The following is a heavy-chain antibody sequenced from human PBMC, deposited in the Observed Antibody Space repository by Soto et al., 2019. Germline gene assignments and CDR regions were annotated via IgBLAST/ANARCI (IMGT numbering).Heavy chain of an antibody. CDR2: IWYDGSNK. V-gene: IGHV3-33*01. D-gene: IGHD6-6*01. CDR3: ARDYGAARPFSYYGMDV. Sequence: SLRLSCAASGFTFSSYGMHWVRQAPGKGLEWVAVIWYDGSNKYYADSVKGRFTISRDNSKNTLYLQMNSLRAEDTAVYYCARDYGAARPFSYYGMDVWGQGTTVTVSS. J-gene: IGHJ6*02. CDR1: GFTFSSYG.